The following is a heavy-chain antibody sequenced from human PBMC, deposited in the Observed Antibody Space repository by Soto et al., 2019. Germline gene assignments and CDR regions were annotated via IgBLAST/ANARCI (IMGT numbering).Heavy chain of an antibody. Sequence: EVQLVESGGGLVKPGGSLRLSCAASGFTFSSYSMNWVRQAPGKGLEWVSSISSSSSYIYYADSVKGRFTISRDNAKNSLYLQMNSLRAEDTAVYYCAREPEYYDFWSGYPHYYYGMDVWGQGTTVTVSS. CDR1: GFTFSSYS. V-gene: IGHV3-21*01. CDR2: ISSSSSYI. D-gene: IGHD3-3*01. CDR3: AREPEYYDFWSGYPHYYYGMDV. J-gene: IGHJ6*02.